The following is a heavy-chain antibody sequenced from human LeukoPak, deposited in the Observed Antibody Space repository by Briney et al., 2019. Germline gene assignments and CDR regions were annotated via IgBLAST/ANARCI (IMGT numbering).Heavy chain of an antibody. CDR1: GFTFSSYA. CDR2: ISSSGGST. Sequence: PGGSLRLSCAASGFTFSSYAMHWVRQVPGKGLEYVSAISSSGGSTYYASYVKGRFTISRDNSKNTLYLQMGSLRTEDMAIYYCARGPDVVLVSHWSFFDYWGQGTLVSVSS. CDR3: ARGPDVVLVSHWSFFDY. D-gene: IGHD2-8*02. V-gene: IGHV3-64*01. J-gene: IGHJ4*02.